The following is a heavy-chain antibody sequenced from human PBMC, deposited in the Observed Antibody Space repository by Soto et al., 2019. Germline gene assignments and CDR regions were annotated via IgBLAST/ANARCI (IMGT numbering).Heavy chain of an antibody. V-gene: IGHV3-23*01. CDR1: GFTFSSYV. CDR3: AKNSLGYESSGYLDY. CDR2: ISGSGGST. J-gene: IGHJ4*02. D-gene: IGHD3-22*01. Sequence: EVQLLESGGGLVQPGGSLRLSCVASGFTFSSYVMSWVRQAPGKGLEWVSGISGSGGSTYYADSVKGRFTISRDNSKNTLYLQMNSLRAEDTAVYYCAKNSLGYESSGYLDYWGQGTLVTVSS.